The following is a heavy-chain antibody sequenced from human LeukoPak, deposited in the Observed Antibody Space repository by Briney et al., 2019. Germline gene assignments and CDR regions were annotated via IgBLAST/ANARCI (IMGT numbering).Heavy chain of an antibody. D-gene: IGHD3-22*01. Sequence: GASVKVSCKASGYTFTGCYMHWVRQAPGQGLEWMGRTNPNSGGTNYAQKFQGRVTMTRDTSISTAYMELSRLRSDDTAVYYCATPYYYDSSGSTWGQGTLVTVSS. CDR2: TNPNSGGT. CDR1: GYTFTGCY. V-gene: IGHV1-2*06. CDR3: ATPYYYDSSGST. J-gene: IGHJ5*02.